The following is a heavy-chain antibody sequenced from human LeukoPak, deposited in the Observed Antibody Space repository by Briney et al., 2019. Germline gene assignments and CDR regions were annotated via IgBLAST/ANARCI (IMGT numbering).Heavy chain of an antibody. CDR1: GYTLTELS. CDR3: ATVSTGGDSSYFDY. Sequence: VASVKVSFKVSGYTLTELSMHWVRQAPGKGLEWMGGFDPEDGETIYAQKFQGRVTMTEDTSTDTAYMELSSLRSEDTAVYYCATVSTGGDSSYFDYWGQGTLVTVSS. V-gene: IGHV1-24*01. J-gene: IGHJ4*02. CDR2: FDPEDGET. D-gene: IGHD4-23*01.